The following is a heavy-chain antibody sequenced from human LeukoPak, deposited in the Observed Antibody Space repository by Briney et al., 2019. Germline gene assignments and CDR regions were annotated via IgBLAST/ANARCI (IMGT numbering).Heavy chain of an antibody. CDR2: IYYSGST. V-gene: IGHV4-39*01. D-gene: IGHD5-18*01. CDR1: GGSISSSSYY. CDR3: ARRYTVMVARYFDY. J-gene: IGHJ4*02. Sequence: PSETLSLTCTVSGGSISSSSYYWGWIRQPPGKGLEWIGSIYYSGSTYYNPSLKSRVTISVDTSKNQFSLKLSSVTAADTAVYYCARRYTVMVARYFDYWGQGTLVTVSS.